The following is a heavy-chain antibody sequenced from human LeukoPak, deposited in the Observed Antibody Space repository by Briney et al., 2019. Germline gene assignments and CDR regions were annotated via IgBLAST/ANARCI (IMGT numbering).Heavy chain of an antibody. D-gene: IGHD3-9*01. V-gene: IGHV3-74*01. CDR3: AKDGGAYYDILTGYYPRLYYMDV. CDR1: GIIFSNYW. J-gene: IGHJ6*03. Sequence: GGSLRLSCAASGIIFSNYWMHWVRQAPGKGLVWVSRINRDGSSTSYADSVKGRFTISRDNAKNTLYLQMNSLKAEDTAVYYCAKDGGAYYDILTGYYPRLYYMDVWGKGTTVTISS. CDR2: INRDGSST.